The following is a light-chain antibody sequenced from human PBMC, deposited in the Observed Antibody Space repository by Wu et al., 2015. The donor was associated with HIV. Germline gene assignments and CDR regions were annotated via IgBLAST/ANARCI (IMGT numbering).Light chain of an antibody. J-gene: IGKJ4*01. V-gene: IGKV1-8*01. CDR3: LQYNYYPPLT. CDR1: QDVNNY. Sequence: RVTQSPASLSAFAGDRVTTTCRSSQDVNNYLAWYQQKPGKAPKLLIYRTSILQTGVPSRFSGGVSGADFTLTIDSLQSEDVATYHCLQYNYYPPLTFGGGTKV. CDR2: RTS.